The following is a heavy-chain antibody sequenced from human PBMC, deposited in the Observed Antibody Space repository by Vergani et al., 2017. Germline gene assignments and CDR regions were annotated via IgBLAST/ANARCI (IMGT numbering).Heavy chain of an antibody. CDR1: GFSLSRFW. Sequence: EVQLVESGGGLVQPGGSLRLSCAASGFSLSRFWMSWVRQAPEKGLEWVAHISPDGSATSYVDSVKGRFTISRDNAKNSLYLEMNSLRDEDTALYYCARVFSGYSYGLVAYWGQGTLVTVSS. J-gene: IGHJ4*02. D-gene: IGHD5-18*01. CDR3: ARVFSGYSYGLVAY. V-gene: IGHV3-7*03. CDR2: ISPDGSAT.